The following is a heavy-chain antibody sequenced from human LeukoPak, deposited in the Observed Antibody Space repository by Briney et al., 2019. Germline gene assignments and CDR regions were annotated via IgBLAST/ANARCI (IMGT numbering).Heavy chain of an antibody. D-gene: IGHD3-22*01. J-gene: IGHJ6*02. CDR2: ISYDGSNK. CDR1: GFTFSSCA. CDR3: ARDRVMGSSGYYRHYYYYYGMDV. V-gene: IGHV3-30-3*01. Sequence: GRSLRLSCAASGFTFSSCAMHGVRQAPGKGLEWVAVISYDGSNKYYADSVKGRFTISRDNSKNTLYLQMNSLRAEDTAVYYCARDRVMGSSGYYRHYYYYYGMDVWGQGTTVTVSS.